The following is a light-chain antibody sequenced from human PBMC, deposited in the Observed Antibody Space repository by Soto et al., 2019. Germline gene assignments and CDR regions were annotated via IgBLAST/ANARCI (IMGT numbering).Light chain of an antibody. CDR2: GNS. CDR3: QSYDSSLSAYV. J-gene: IGLJ1*01. CDR1: SSNIGAGYD. Sequence: QPVLTQQPSVSGAPGQRVTISCTGSSSNIGAGYDVHWYQQLPGTAPKLLIYGNSNRPSGVPDRFSGSKSGTSASLAITGLQAEDEADYYCQSYDSSLSAYVFGTGTKLTVL. V-gene: IGLV1-40*01.